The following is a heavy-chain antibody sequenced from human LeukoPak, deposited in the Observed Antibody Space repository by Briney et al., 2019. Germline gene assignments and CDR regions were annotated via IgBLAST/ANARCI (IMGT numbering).Heavy chain of an antibody. CDR3: ARDQRWLQLGDAFDI. CDR2: IKQDGSEK. D-gene: IGHD5-24*01. J-gene: IGHJ3*02. Sequence: GGSLRLSCAASGFTFSSYAMHWVRQAPGKGLEWVANIKQDGSEKYYVDSVKGRFTISRDNAKNSLYLQMNSLRAEDTAVYYCARDQRWLQLGDAFDIWGQGTMVTVSS. V-gene: IGHV3-7*01. CDR1: GFTFSSYA.